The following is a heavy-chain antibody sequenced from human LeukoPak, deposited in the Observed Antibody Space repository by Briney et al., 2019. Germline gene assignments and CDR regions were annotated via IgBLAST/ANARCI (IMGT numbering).Heavy chain of an antibody. CDR2: ISSNGGST. D-gene: IGHD6-19*01. CDR1: GFTFSSYA. Sequence: GGSLRLSCAASGFTFSSYAMHWVRQAPGKGLEYVSAISSNGGSTYYANSVKGRFTISRDNSKNTLYLQMGSLRAEDMAVYYCASGQSPKYSSGCNYWGQGTLVTVSS. J-gene: IGHJ4*02. CDR3: ASGQSPKYSSGCNY. V-gene: IGHV3-64*01.